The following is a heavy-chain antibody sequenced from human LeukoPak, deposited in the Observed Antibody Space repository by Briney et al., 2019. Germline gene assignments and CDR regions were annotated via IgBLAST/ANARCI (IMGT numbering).Heavy chain of an antibody. CDR2: INHSGST. CDR3: ARVLYDSSGYPPGAFDI. CDR1: GGSFSGYY. J-gene: IGHJ3*02. Sequence: SETQSLTCAVYGGSFSGYYWSWIRQPPGKGLEWIGEINHSGSTNYNPSLKSRVTISVDTSKNQFSLKLSSVTAADTAVYYCARVLYDSSGYPPGAFDIWGQGTMVTVSS. V-gene: IGHV4-34*01. D-gene: IGHD3-22*01.